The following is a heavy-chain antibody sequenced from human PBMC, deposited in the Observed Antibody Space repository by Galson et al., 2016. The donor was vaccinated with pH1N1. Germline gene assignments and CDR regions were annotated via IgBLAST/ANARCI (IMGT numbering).Heavy chain of an antibody. CDR3: AGTDLRQGELTYDFSYDMDV. J-gene: IGHJ6*02. D-gene: IGHD3-16*01. CDR2: IIPIFGTP. Sequence: SVKVSCKASGGTFYKFSFTWVRQAPGQGLEWMGGIIPIFGTPTYAKRFQDRLTISADESTNTAYMELDRLTSEDTAIFYCAGTDLRQGELTYDFSYDMDVWGQGTTVTVSS. CDR1: GGTFYKFS. V-gene: IGHV1-69*13.